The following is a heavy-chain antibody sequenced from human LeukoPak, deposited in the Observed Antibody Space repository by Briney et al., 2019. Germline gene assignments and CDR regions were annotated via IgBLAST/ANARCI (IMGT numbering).Heavy chain of an antibody. J-gene: IGHJ5*02. CDR2: ISAYNGNT. V-gene: IGHV1-18*01. CDR1: GYTFTSYG. CDR3: ARWVGRKVGATIRGDWFDP. D-gene: IGHD1-26*01. Sequence: AASVKVSCKASGYTFTSYGISWVRQAPGQGLEWMGWISAYNGNTNYAQKLQGRATMTTDTSTSTAYMELRSLRSDDTAVYYCARWVGRKVGATIRGDWFDPWGQGTLVTVSS.